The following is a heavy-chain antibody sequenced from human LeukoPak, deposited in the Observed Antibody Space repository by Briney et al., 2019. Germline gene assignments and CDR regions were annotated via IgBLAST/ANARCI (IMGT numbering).Heavy chain of an antibody. CDR1: GFTFSSYG. Sequence: GGSLRLSCAASGFTFSSYGMHWVRQAPGKGLEWVAVISYDGSNKYYADSVKGRFTISRDNSKNTLYLQMNSLRAEDTAVYYCARDVRAAAGVGAFDIWGQGTMVTVSS. D-gene: IGHD6-13*01. CDR3: ARDVRAAAGVGAFDI. J-gene: IGHJ3*02. V-gene: IGHV3-30*03. CDR2: ISYDGSNK.